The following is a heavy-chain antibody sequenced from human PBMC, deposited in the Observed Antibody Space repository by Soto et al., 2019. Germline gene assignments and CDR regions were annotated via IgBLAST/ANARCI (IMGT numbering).Heavy chain of an antibody. D-gene: IGHD2-21*02. CDR3: ARIVVVTAISFDY. J-gene: IGHJ4*02. CDR2: IYYSGST. CDR1: GGSISSSSYY. Sequence: QLQLQESGPGLVKPSETLSLTCTVSGGSISSSSYYWGWIRQPPGKGLEWIGSIYYSGSTYYNPSLKSRVTISVDTSKNQFSLKLSSVTAADTAVYYCARIVVVTAISFDYWCQGTLVTVSS. V-gene: IGHV4-39*01.